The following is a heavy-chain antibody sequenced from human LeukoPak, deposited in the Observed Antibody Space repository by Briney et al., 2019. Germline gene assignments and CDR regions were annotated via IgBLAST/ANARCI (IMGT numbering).Heavy chain of an antibody. V-gene: IGHV1-2*02. CDR2: INPNSGGT. D-gene: IGHD3-22*01. CDR1: GYTFTGYY. CDR3: ARPAWDSGYFSAFDI. Sequence: ASVKVSCKASGYTFTGYYMHWVRQAPGQGLEWMGWINPNSGGTNYAQKFQGRVTMTRDTSISTAYMELIRLRSDDTAVYYCARPAWDSGYFSAFDIWGQGTMVTVSS. J-gene: IGHJ3*02.